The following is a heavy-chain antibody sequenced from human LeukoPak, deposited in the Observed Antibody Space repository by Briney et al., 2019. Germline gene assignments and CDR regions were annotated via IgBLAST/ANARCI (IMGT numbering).Heavy chain of an antibody. J-gene: IGHJ2*01. CDR1: RFTFSDYV. CDR3: ARGPRRLVTWYFDL. D-gene: IGHD3-9*01. Sequence: SGGPLRLSCAASRFTFSDYVFNWLRQAPGKGLEWVAVISYDGGNKYYADSVKGRFTISRDNSKNTLYLQMNSLSPEDTAVYYCARGPRRLVTWYFDLWGRGTLVTVSS. V-gene: IGHV3-30-3*01. CDR2: ISYDGGNK.